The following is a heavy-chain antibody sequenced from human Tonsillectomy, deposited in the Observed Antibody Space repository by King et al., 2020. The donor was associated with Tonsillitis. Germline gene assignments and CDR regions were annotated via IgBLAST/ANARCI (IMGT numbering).Heavy chain of an antibody. D-gene: IGHD1-7*01. V-gene: IGHV3-21*01. CDR2: ISGSSTYI. Sequence: AQLQQWGAGLLKPSETLSLTCAVYGGSFSGYYWSWVRQAPGKGLGWVSSISGSSTYIFYADSVQGRFTISRDNAKESLYLQMNSLRVEDTAVYYCAREYLAGTSPPGYWGQGTLVTVAS. CDR1: GGSFSGYY. J-gene: IGHJ4*02. CDR3: AREYLAGTSPPGY.